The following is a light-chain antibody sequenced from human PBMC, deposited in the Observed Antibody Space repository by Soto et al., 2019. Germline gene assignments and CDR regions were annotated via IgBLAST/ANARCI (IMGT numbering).Light chain of an antibody. CDR1: QSVSSVD. V-gene: IGKV3-20*01. J-gene: IGKJ1*01. CDR3: QQFSSTPSWT. Sequence: EIVLTQSPGTLSLSPGERATLSCRASQSVSSVDLAWYQQKPGQAPRLLIYGASSRATGIPDRFSGSGSGTDFTLTISRMEPEDFAVYYCQQFSSTPSWTFGQGTKVDIX. CDR2: GAS.